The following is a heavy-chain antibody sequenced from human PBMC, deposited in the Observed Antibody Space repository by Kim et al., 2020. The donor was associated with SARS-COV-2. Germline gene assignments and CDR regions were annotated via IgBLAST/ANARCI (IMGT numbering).Heavy chain of an antibody. D-gene: IGHD6-6*01. CDR1: GGSFSGYY. CDR3: ARGASTSIAAHNWFDP. V-gene: IGHV4-34*01. CDR2: INHSGST. J-gene: IGHJ5*02. Sequence: SETLSLTCAVYGGSFSGYYWSWIRQPPGKGLEWIGEINHSGSTNYNPSLKSRVTISVDTSKNQFSLKLSSVTAADTAVYYCARGASTSIAAHNWFDPWG.